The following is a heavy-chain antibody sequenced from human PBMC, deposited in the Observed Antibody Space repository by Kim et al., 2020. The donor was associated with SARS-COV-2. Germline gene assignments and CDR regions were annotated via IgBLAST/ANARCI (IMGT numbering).Heavy chain of an antibody. CDR1: GYTFTSYY. D-gene: IGHD4-17*01. CDR3: ARDLTVTTQYYYYYYGMDV. CDR2: INPSGGST. Sequence: ASVKVSCKASGYTFTSYYMHWVRRAPGQGLEWMGIINPSGGSTSYAQKFQGRVTMTRDTSTSTVYMELSSLRSEDTAVYYCARDLTVTTQYYYYYYGMDVWGQGTTVTVSS. V-gene: IGHV1-46*03. J-gene: IGHJ6*02.